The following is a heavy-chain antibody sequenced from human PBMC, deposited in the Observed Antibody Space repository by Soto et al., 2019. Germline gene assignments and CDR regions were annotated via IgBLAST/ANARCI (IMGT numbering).Heavy chain of an antibody. V-gene: IGHV1-18*04. CDR2: INTHNGHT. CDR3: ARTDTWDY. Sequence: QVHLVQSGAEVKMPGTSVKVSCKTSGYTFTDYSVNWVRQAPGQRLEWMGWINTHNGHTQYSPRFDDRVTMTTDPSTSTAYMELKGLRSDDTAVYYCARTDTWDYWGQGTLVTVSS. J-gene: IGHJ4*02. D-gene: IGHD5-18*01. CDR1: GYTFTDYS.